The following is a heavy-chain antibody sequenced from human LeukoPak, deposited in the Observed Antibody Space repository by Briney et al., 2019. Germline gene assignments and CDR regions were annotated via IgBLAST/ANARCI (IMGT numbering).Heavy chain of an antibody. CDR3: AKDLKERYYGSGNYPFDY. CDR1: GFTFSTKS. D-gene: IGHD3-10*01. J-gene: IGHJ4*02. Sequence: PGGSLRLSCVVSGFTFSTKSMNWVRQAPGKGLEWVSYITADSGTTYYADSVKGRFTISRDNSKNTLYLQMNSLRAEDTAVYYCAKDLKERYYGSGNYPFDYWGQGTLVTVSS. CDR2: ITADSGTT. V-gene: IGHV3-23*01.